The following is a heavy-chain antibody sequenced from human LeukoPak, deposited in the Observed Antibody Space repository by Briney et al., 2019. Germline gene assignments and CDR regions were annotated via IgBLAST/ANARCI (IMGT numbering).Heavy chain of an antibody. V-gene: IGHV1-2*02. CDR3: ARDRVSGRNADYFDY. Sequence: ASVKVSCKASGYSFPGYYMHWVRQAPGQGLEWMGWVNTNNGGTNYAQKFQGRVTTTRDTFINTAYMELSSLRSDDTAVYYCARDRVSGRNADYFDYWGQGTLVTVSS. D-gene: IGHD1-26*01. J-gene: IGHJ4*02. CDR2: VNTNNGGT. CDR1: GYSFPGYY.